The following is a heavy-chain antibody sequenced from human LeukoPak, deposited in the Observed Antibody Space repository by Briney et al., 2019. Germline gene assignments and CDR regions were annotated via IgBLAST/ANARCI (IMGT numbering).Heavy chain of an antibody. CDR3: ARDMGYCSSSNCYTYYLDY. D-gene: IGHD2-2*01. V-gene: IGHV3-48*03. CDR1: GFIFSSYA. Sequence: GGSLRLSSAASGFIFSSYAMTWVRQAPGKGLEWVSYISGSGSSIYYADSVKGRFTISRDNAKNSLYLQMNSLRGEDTAVYYCARDMGYCSSSNCYTYYLDYWGQGTLVTVSS. J-gene: IGHJ4*02. CDR2: ISGSGSSI.